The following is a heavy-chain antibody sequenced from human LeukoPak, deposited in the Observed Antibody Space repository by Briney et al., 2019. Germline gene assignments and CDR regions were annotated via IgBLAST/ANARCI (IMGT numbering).Heavy chain of an antibody. CDR2: ISPSGGNT. CDR1: GFTFSDYA. D-gene: IGHD6-13*01. V-gene: IGHV3-23*01. CDR3: AKWEAAAGTRRLDY. Sequence: PGGSLRLSCAASGFTFSDYAMSWVRLAPGKGLEWVSTISPSGGNTYYADSVKGRFTISRDNSKNTMYLQINSLRAEDTALYYCAKWEAAAGTRRLDYWGQGTRVTVSS. J-gene: IGHJ4*02.